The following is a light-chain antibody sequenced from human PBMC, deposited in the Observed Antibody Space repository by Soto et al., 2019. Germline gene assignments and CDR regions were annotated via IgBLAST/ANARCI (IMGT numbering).Light chain of an antibody. CDR3: LQHDSFPPT. V-gene: IGKV1-17*03. J-gene: IGKJ5*01. CDR2: AAS. Sequence: IQMTQSPSSVSASVGDRVTISSRASQDIGNHLAWFQQKTGKVPQRLIYAASSLQTGVPSRFSGSGSGTDFTLTINSLQPEDFATYYCLQHDSFPPTFGQGTRLEIK. CDR1: QDIGNH.